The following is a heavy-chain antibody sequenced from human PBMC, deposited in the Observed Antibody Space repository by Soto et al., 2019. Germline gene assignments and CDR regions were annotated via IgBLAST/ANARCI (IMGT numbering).Heavy chain of an antibody. J-gene: IGHJ6*02. CDR1: GGTFSSYT. Sequence: QVQLVQSGAEVKKPGSSVKVSCKASGGTFSSYTITWVRQAPGQGLEWMGRIIPILGIANYAQKFQGRVTIPADKSTSTAYMELSRLRSEDTAVYYCARGLWFGELSPAYGMDVWGQGTTVTVSS. CDR3: ARGLWFGELSPAYGMDV. V-gene: IGHV1-69*02. CDR2: IIPILGIA. D-gene: IGHD3-10*01.